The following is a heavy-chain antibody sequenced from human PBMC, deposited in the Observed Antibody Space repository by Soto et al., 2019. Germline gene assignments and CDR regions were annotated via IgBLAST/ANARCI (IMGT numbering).Heavy chain of an antibody. Sequence: VGSVRLSCAASGFTFSSYAMSWVRQAPGKGLEWVSAISGSGGSTYYADSVKGRFTISRDNSKNTLYLQMNSLRAEDTAVYYCAKTPFGDYVEGNWFDPWGQGTLVTVSS. D-gene: IGHD4-17*01. CDR2: ISGSGGST. J-gene: IGHJ5*02. CDR1: GFTFSSYA. CDR3: AKTPFGDYVEGNWFDP. V-gene: IGHV3-23*01.